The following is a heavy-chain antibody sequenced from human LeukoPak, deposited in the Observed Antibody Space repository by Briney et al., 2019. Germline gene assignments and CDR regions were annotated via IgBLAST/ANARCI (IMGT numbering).Heavy chain of an antibody. D-gene: IGHD3-16*02. CDR1: GYTFTSYG. J-gene: IGHJ4*02. Sequence: GASVKVSCKASGYTFTSYGISWVRQAPGQGLEWMGWISVYDGNRNYAQKFQGRVTMTTDTSTSTAYMELRSLRSDDTAVYYCARCDYVWGNYRYRPILYFDFWGQGTLVTVSS. CDR3: ARCDYVWGNYRYRPILYFDF. V-gene: IGHV1-18*01. CDR2: ISVYDGNR.